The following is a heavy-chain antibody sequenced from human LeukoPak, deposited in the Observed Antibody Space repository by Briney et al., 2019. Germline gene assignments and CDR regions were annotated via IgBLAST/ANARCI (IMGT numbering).Heavy chain of an antibody. J-gene: IGHJ4*02. CDR1: GGSFSGYY. V-gene: IGHV4-34*01. CDR3: ASSRDSYGDYDLIPAFDY. CDR2: INHSGST. D-gene: IGHD4-17*01. Sequence: SETLSLTCAVYGGSFSGYYWSWLRQPPGKGLEWIGEINHSGSTNYNPSLKSRVTISVDTSKNQFSLKLSSVTAADTAVYYCASSRDSYGDYDLIPAFDYWGQGTLVTVSS.